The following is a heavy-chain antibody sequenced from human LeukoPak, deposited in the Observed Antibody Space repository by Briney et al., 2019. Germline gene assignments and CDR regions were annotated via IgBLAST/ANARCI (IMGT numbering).Heavy chain of an antibody. V-gene: IGHV1-18*01. J-gene: IGHJ4*02. CDR2: ISAYNGNT. CDR1: GYTFTSYG. D-gene: IGHD3-9*01. CDR3: ARASYDILTGYKTDDY. Sequence: ASVKVSCKASGYTFTSYGISWVRQAPGQGLEWIGWISAYNGNTNYAQKLQGRVTMTTDTSTSTAYMELRSLRSDDTAVYYCARASYDILTGYKTDDYWGQGTLVTASS.